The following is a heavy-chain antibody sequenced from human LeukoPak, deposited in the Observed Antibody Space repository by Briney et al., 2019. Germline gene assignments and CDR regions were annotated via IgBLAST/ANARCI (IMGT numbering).Heavy chain of an antibody. CDR2: IYYSGST. V-gene: IGHV4-59*01. Sequence: PSETLSLTCTVSGGSISSYYWSWIRQPPGKGLEWIGYIYYSGSTNYNPSLKSRGTISVDTSKNQFSLKLSSVTAADTAVYYCAGGKMATKPSYYWGQGTLVTVSS. CDR3: AGGKMATKPSYY. CDR1: GGSISSYY. J-gene: IGHJ4*02. D-gene: IGHD5-24*01.